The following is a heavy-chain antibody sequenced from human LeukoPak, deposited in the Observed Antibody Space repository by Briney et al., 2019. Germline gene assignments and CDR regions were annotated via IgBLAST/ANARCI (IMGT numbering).Heavy chain of an antibody. D-gene: IGHD1-26*01. Sequence: GASVKVSCKASGYTFTDYYVHWVRQAPGQGLEWMGCINPNSGGTNYAQKFQGRVTMTRDTSISTAYMELSRLRSDDTAVYYCAREGPIVGATHLVDYWGQGTLVTVSS. CDR2: INPNSGGT. CDR3: AREGPIVGATHLVDY. J-gene: IGHJ4*02. V-gene: IGHV1-2*02. CDR1: GYTFTDYY.